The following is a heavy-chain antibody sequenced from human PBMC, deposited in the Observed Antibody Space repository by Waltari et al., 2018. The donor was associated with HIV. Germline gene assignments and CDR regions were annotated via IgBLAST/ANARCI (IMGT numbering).Heavy chain of an antibody. CDR1: GFTFSSYG. J-gene: IGHJ4*02. V-gene: IGHV3-30*02. CDR2: IRYDGSNK. Sequence: QVQLVESGGGVVQPGGSLRLSCAASGFTFSSYGMPWVRQAPGKGLEWVAFIRYDGSNKYYADSVKGRFTISRDNSKNTLYLQMNSLRAEDTAVYYCAKDDNWNGEIDYWGQGTLVTVSS. D-gene: IGHD1-1*01. CDR3: AKDDNWNGEIDY.